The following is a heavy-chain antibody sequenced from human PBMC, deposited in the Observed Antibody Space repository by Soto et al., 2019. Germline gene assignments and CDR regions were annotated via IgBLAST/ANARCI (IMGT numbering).Heavy chain of an antibody. V-gene: IGHV4-34*01. D-gene: IGHD2-8*01. CDR2: INHTGGT. J-gene: IGHJ5*02. CDR3: AHSITVFGLLIPGFHL. Sequence: PSETMSLTCAVYGGSVNRYYWNWIRQPPGKGLDWIVEINHTGGTHYNPSLKSRVTMSVDTSKNQFSLRLSSVTAADTDIYYCAHSITVFGLLIPGFHLLGEGTRFT. CDR1: GGSVNRYY.